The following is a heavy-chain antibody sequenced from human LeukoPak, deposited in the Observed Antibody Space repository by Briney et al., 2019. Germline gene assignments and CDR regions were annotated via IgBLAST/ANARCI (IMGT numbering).Heavy chain of an antibody. CDR3: ARESSGRNRFPNYYYYMDV. CDR1: GFTFSNAW. V-gene: IGHV3-15*01. Sequence: GGSLRLSCAASGFTFSNAWMNWVRQAPGKGLEWVGRIKSETDGGTTDYAAPVKGRFTISRDDSKNTLYLQMNSLRAEDTAVYYCARESSGRNRFPNYYYYMDVWGKGTTVTISS. CDR2: IKSETDGGTT. D-gene: IGHD6-19*01. J-gene: IGHJ6*03.